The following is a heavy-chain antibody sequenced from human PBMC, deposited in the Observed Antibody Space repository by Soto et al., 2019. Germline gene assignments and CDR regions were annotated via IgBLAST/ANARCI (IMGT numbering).Heavy chain of an antibody. CDR3: ARGDEEAGTWYSFDY. Sequence: VKGFCKAFGGTFSSFAISWVRQGPGQGLEWMGGIIPIFGTANYAQKFQGRVTITADESTSTAYMELSSLRSEDTAVYYCARGDEEAGTWYSFDYWGQGTLVTVSS. CDR2: IIPIFGTA. CDR1: GGTFSSFA. V-gene: IGHV1-69*13. J-gene: IGHJ4*02. D-gene: IGHD6-13*01.